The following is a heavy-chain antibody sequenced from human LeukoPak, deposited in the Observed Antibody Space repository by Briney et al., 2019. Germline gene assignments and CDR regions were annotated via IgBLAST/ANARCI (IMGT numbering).Heavy chain of an antibody. CDR1: GGSFSGYY. D-gene: IGHD5-12*01. V-gene: IGHV4-34*01. Sequence: SETLSLTCAVYGGSFSGYYWSWIRQPPGKGLEWIGEINHSGSTNYNPSLKSRVTISVDRSKNQFSLKLSSVTAADTAVYYCARGRDIGWFDPWGQGTLVTVSS. J-gene: IGHJ5*02. CDR3: ARGRDIGWFDP. CDR2: INHSGST.